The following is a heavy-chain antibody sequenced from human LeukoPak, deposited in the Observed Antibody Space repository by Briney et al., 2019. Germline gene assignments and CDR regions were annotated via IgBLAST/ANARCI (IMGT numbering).Heavy chain of an antibody. V-gene: IGHV1-69*04. J-gene: IGHJ4*02. CDR2: IIPILGIA. Sequence: SVKVSCKASGGTFSSYAISWVRQAPGQGLEWMGRIIPILGIANYAQKFQGRVTITADKSTSTAYMELSSLRAEDTAVYYCAKDLGRYRNNYFDYWGQGTLVTVSS. CDR3: AKDLGRYRNNYFDY. CDR1: GGTFSSYA. D-gene: IGHD1-26*01.